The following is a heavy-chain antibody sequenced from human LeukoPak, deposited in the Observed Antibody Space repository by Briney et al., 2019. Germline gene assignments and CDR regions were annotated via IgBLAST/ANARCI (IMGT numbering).Heavy chain of an antibody. J-gene: IGHJ4*02. CDR1: GFTFSNYA. Sequence: GGSLRLSCAASGFTFSNYAMTWVRQAPGKGLEWVSAITGSGGNTYYADSVKGRFTISRDNSKNTLYLQTNSLRAEDTAVYYCAKWGDFDVLTGYYVPDFWGQGTLVTVSS. CDR2: ITGSGGNT. D-gene: IGHD3-9*01. CDR3: AKWGDFDVLTGYYVPDF. V-gene: IGHV3-23*01.